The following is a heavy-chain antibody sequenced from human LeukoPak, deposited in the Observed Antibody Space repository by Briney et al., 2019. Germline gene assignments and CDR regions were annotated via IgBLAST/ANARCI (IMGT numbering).Heavy chain of an antibody. D-gene: IGHD1-20*01. J-gene: IGHJ6*03. CDR2: INSDGSTT. CDR3: ARDRRYNWNYHYMDV. CDR1: GFTFSSYW. Sequence: GSLRLSCAASGFTFSSYWIHWVRQDPGKGLVWVSRINSDGSTTSYADSVKGRFTISRDNAKNTRYLQMNSLRAEDTAVYYCARDRRYNWNYHYMDVWGKGTTVTVSS. V-gene: IGHV3-74*01.